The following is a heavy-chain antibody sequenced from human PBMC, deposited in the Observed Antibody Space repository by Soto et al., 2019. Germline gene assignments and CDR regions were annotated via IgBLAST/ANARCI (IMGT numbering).Heavy chain of an antibody. D-gene: IGHD3-10*01. J-gene: IGHJ4*02. V-gene: IGHV3-23*01. CDR3: AKVFTPGNYGSGSYPNFDS. Sequence: PGGSLRLSCAASGFTFSSHAMSWVRQAPGKGLEWVSAISDSGGNTYYADSVKGRFAIARDNSQNTLYLQMNSLRAEDTAVYYCAKVFTPGNYGSGSYPNFDSWGQGNLVTVSS. CDR1: GFTFSSHA. CDR2: ISDSGGNT.